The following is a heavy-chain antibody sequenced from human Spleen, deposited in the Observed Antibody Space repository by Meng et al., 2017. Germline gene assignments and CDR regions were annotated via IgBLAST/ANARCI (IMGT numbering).Heavy chain of an antibody. CDR2: INQSGST. Sequence: SETLSLTCAVSGYSITGSYNWGWIRQSPGKGREWIGSINQSGSTYYNPSLKSRVTMSADTSKNQFSLKRTSVTAADTAVYYCAGGAVVTLSFYHAMDVWGQGTTVTVSS. D-gene: IGHD2-21*02. J-gene: IGHJ6*02. CDR1: GYSITGSYN. CDR3: AGGAVVTLSFYHAMDV. V-gene: IGHV4-38-2*01.